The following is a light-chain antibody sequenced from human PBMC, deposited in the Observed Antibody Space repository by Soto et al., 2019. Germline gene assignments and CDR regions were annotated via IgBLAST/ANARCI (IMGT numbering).Light chain of an antibody. J-gene: IGKJ4*01. V-gene: IGKV3-11*01. CDR2: DAS. CDR3: PQRNNWPPT. CDR1: QSISSY. Sequence: LLTQSPATLSVSPGQRVTLSCRASQSISSYLAWYQQRPGQPSRLLIYDASNRATGIPARFSGSGSGTDFTLTIGSLEPEDFALYFCPQRNNWPPTFGGGTKVE.